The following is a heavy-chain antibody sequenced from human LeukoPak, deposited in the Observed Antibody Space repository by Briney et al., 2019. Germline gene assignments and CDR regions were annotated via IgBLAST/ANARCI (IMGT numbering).Heavy chain of an antibody. V-gene: IGHV4-30-4*08. J-gene: IGHJ3*02. CDR1: GGSMSSGDYY. Sequence: SETLSLTCTVSGGSMSSGDYYYTWIRQPPGKGLEWIGFIYNSGSPYYIPSLKSRSTISIDTSKNRISLKLRSVTAADTAVYYCARFQSLYENLRSDIWGPGKMFTVFS. CDR2: IYNSGSP. CDR3: ARFQSLYENLRSDI. D-gene: IGHD3-16*01.